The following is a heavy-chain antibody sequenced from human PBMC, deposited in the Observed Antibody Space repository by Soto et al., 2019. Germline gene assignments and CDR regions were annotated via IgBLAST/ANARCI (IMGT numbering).Heavy chain of an antibody. D-gene: IGHD5-18*01. V-gene: IGHV1-18*04. Sequence: ASVKVSCKASGYTFTSYGISWVRQAPGQGLEWMGWISAYNGNTNYAQKLQGRVIMTTDTSTSTAYMELRSLRSDDTAVYYCARTDTAMSYYYYGMDVWGQGTTVTVSS. CDR2: ISAYNGNT. CDR3: ARTDTAMSYYYYGMDV. CDR1: GYTFTSYG. J-gene: IGHJ6*02.